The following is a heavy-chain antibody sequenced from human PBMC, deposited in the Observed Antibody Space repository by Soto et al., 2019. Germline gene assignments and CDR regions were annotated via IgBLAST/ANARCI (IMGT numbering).Heavy chain of an antibody. J-gene: IGHJ6*02. CDR3: ARVDSSSGYYYYGMDV. CDR2: ISSSGSTI. V-gene: IGHV3-48*03. CDR1: GFTFSSYE. D-gene: IGHD6-6*01. Sequence: PGGSLRLSCAASGFTFSSYEMSWVRQAPGKGLEWVSYISSSGSTIYYADSVKGRFTISRDNAKNSLYLQMNSLRAEDTAVYYCARVDSSSGYYYYGMDVWGQGTTVTVSS.